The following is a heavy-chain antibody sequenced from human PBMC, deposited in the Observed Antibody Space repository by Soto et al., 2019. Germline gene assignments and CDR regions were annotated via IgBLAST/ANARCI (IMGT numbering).Heavy chain of an antibody. CDR1: GDSISSSHW. CDR2: IYHSAST. D-gene: IGHD6-13*01. J-gene: IGHJ4*02. Sequence: QVQLQESGPALVKPSGTLSLTCAVSGDSISSSHWWSWVRQPPGKGLEWIGEIYHSASTNYNPSLKSRVTMSIDKAKNHFSVRLSSVTAADTAVYYCARVISSREEYFDYWGQGTLVTVSP. CDR3: ARVISSREEYFDY. V-gene: IGHV4-4*02.